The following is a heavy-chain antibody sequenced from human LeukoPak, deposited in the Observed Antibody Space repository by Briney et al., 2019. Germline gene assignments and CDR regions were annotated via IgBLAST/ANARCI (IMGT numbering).Heavy chain of an antibody. CDR1: GFTVSSNY. J-gene: IGHJ6*04. CDR3: ARDLTMVRGVLGV. V-gene: IGHV3-53*01. D-gene: IGHD3-10*01. CDR2: IYSGGST. Sequence: GGSLRLSCAASGFTVSSNYMSWVRQAPGKGLEWVSVIYSGGSTYYAGSVKGRFTISRDNSKNTLYLQMNSLRAEDTAVYYCARDLTMVRGVLGVWGKGTTVTVSS.